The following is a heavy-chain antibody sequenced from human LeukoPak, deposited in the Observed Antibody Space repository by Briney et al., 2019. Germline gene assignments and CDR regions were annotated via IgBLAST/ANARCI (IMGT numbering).Heavy chain of an antibody. D-gene: IGHD3-10*01. CDR2: ISSSSSYI. CDR3: ARESLPFGELGYYFDY. J-gene: IGHJ4*02. V-gene: IGHV3-21*01. CDR1: GFTFSSYS. Sequence: GGSLRLSCAASGFTFSSYSMNWVRQAPGKGLEWVSSISSSSSYIYYADSVKGRFTISRDNAKNSLYLQMNSLRAEDTAVYYCARESLPFGELGYYFDYWGPGTLVTVSS.